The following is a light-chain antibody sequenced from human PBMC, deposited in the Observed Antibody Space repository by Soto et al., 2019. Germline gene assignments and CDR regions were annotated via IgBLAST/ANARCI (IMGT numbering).Light chain of an antibody. CDR3: AAWDDNLSTYV. V-gene: IGLV1-47*02. CDR1: SSSIGTNF. Sequence: SVLTQPPSASWTPGQRVSISCSGYSSSIGTNFVYWYQQLPGTAPKVLIHSNNQRPSGVPDRFSGSKSGTSASLAISGLRSEDEADYYCAAWDDNLSTYVFGSGTKVTVL. J-gene: IGLJ1*01. CDR2: SNN.